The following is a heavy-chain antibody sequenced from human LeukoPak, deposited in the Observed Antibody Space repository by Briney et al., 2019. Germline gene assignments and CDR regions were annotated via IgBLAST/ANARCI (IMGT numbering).Heavy chain of an antibody. CDR2: IKQDESEK. CDR1: GVTFGNYW. J-gene: IGHJ5*02. D-gene: IGHD2-15*01. V-gene: IGHV3-7*01. CDR3: AKGGCAGGSCYSAVS. Sequence: GGSLRLSCVASGVTFGNYWMSWVRQAPGKGLEWVANIKQDESEKYYVDSVKGRFTISRDNSKNTLYLQMNSLRAEDTAVYYCAKGGCAGGSCYSAVSWGQGTLVTVSS.